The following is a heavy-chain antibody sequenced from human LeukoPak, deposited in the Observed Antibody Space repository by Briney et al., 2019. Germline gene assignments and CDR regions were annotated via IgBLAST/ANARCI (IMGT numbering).Heavy chain of an antibody. Sequence: GAAVKVSLKGSGGAFSSYGISWVRQAPGRGLEWVGGIIPIFGTANYEQKYPGRVTIPADESTSTAYMALSSLRSEDTAVYYCARRSPNSSSYGMDVWGQGTTVTVSS. V-gene: IGHV1-69*01. CDR3: ARRSPNSSSYGMDV. D-gene: IGHD6-19*01. J-gene: IGHJ6*02. CDR2: IIPIFGTA. CDR1: GGAFSSYG.